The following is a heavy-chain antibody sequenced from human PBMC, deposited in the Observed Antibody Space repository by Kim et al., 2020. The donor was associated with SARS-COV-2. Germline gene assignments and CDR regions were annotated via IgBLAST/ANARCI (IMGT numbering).Heavy chain of an antibody. CDR3: ARGPLGVVISFDAFDI. D-gene: IGHD3-3*01. V-gene: IGHV3-21*01. Sequence: GGSLRLSCAASGFTFSSYSMNWVRQAPGKGLEWVSSISSSSSYIYYADSVKGRFTISRDNAKNSLYLQMNSLRAEDTAVYYCARGPLGVVISFDAFDIWGQGTMVTVSS. J-gene: IGHJ3*02. CDR1: GFTFSSYS. CDR2: ISSSSSYI.